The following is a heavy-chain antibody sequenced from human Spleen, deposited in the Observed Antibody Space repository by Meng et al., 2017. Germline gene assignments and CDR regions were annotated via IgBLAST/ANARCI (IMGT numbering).Heavy chain of an antibody. CDR1: GVSTSRYY. Sequence: GSLRLSCSVSGVSTSRYYWNWIRQPAGRGLEWIGRMYVSGTTDYNPSLKSRVTMSLDTSKNQFSLRLTSVTAADTAVYYCARDPYYYDSSGYPSWYFDLWGRGTLVTVSS. D-gene: IGHD3-22*01. CDR3: ARDPYYYDSSGYPSWYFDL. CDR2: MYVSGTT. J-gene: IGHJ2*01. V-gene: IGHV4-4*07.